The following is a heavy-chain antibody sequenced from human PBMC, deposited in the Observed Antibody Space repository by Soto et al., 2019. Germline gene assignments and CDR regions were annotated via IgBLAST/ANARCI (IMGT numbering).Heavy chain of an antibody. V-gene: IGHV1-46*03. J-gene: IGHJ6*03. CDR1: GYTFTSYY. CDR2: INPSGGST. CDR3: ARGGYSSSSVYYYYMDV. Sequence: GASVKVSCKASGYTFTSYYMHWVRQAPGQGLEWMGIINPSGGSTSYAQKFQGRVTMTRDTSTSTVYMELGSLRSEDTAVYYCARGGYSSSSVYYYYMDVWGKGTTVTVSS. D-gene: IGHD6-6*01.